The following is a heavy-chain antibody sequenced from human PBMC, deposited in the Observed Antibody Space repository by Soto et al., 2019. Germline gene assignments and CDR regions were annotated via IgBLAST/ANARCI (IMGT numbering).Heavy chain of an antibody. CDR1: GFSLSTSGVG. J-gene: IGHJ4*02. CDR3: ARQLEDCSGGSCYQSGHIDY. D-gene: IGHD2-15*01. Sequence: SGPTLVKPTQTLTLTCTFSGFSLSTSGVGVGWIRQPPGKALEWLALIYWDDDKRYSPSLKSRLTITKDTSKNQVVLTMTNMDPVDTATYYCARQLEDCSGGSCYQSGHIDYWGQGTLVTVSS. V-gene: IGHV2-5*02. CDR2: IYWDDDK.